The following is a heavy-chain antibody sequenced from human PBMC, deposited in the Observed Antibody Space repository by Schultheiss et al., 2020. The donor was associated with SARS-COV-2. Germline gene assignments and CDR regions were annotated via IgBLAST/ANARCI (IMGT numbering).Heavy chain of an antibody. CDR1: GGSISSSNW. CDR2: ISHIGST. J-gene: IGHJ6*02. D-gene: IGHD6-19*01. CDR3: ARGGPGIAVAGRVYYYYYGMDV. V-gene: IGHV4-4*02. Sequence: SETLSLTCAVSGGSISSSNWWSWVRQPPGKGLEWIGEISHIGSTFYNPSLKSRVTISLDTSKNQFSLKLSSVTAADTAVYYCARGGPGIAVAGRVYYYYYGMDVWGQGTTVTVS.